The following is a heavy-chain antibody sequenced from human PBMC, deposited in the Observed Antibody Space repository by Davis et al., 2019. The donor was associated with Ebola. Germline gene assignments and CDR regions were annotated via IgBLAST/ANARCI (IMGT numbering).Heavy chain of an antibody. CDR3: ARDAGRASPAAMFYYYYYMDV. V-gene: IGHV3-30-3*01. J-gene: IGHJ6*03. Sequence: GESLKISCAASGFTVSSNYMNWVRQAPGKGLEWVAVISYDGSNKYYADSVKGRFTISRDNSKNTLYLQMNSLRAEDTAVYYCARDAGRASPAAMFYYYYYMDVWGKGTTVTVSS. CDR1: GFTVSSNY. D-gene: IGHD2-2*01. CDR2: ISYDGSNK.